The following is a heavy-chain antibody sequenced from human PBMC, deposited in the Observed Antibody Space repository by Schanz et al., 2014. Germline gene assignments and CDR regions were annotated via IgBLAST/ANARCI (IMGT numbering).Heavy chain of an antibody. J-gene: IGHJ4*02. CDR2: ISGSGGST. CDR1: EFTFSSYA. Sequence: EVQLVESGGGLVKPGGSLRLSCEASEFTFSSYAMSWVRQAPGKGLEWVSGISGSGGSTYYADSVKGRFTISRDNSKNTLYLQMNSLRAEDTAVYYCAKDLLYGAPMPLNHLDSWGQGTLVTVSS. D-gene: IGHD2-2*01. V-gene: IGHV3-23*04. CDR3: AKDLLYGAPMPLNHLDS.